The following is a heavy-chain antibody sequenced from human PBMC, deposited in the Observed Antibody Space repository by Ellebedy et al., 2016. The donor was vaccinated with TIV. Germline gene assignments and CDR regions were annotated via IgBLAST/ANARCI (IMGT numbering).Heavy chain of an antibody. J-gene: IGHJ2*01. CDR1: GFIFSNYD. V-gene: IGHV3-13*01. CDR3: ARGARGGENWHFDL. Sequence: PGGSLRLSCDASGFIFSNYDMHWVRQVAGKGLEWVSGFGIGGDAYYRASVRGRFTISREDAKGSLFLQMTSLTVGDTAVYYCARGARGGENWHFDLWGRGTLVAVSS. D-gene: IGHD3-16*01. CDR2: FGIGGDA.